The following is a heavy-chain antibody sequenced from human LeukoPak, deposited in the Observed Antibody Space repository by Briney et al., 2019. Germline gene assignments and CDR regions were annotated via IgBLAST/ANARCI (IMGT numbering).Heavy chain of an antibody. D-gene: IGHD3-22*01. V-gene: IGHV4-59*01. Sequence: PSETLSLTCTVSGGSIGSYYWSWMRQPPRKGVEGVGYIYDRGSTNYNPSLKRRVTIPLYTSKNQPCLKLRSVSAAETAVYYCACLTTADAFDMWREGRLVTVSS. CDR3: ACLTTADAFDM. J-gene: IGHJ3*02. CDR2: IYDRGST. CDR1: GGSIGSYY.